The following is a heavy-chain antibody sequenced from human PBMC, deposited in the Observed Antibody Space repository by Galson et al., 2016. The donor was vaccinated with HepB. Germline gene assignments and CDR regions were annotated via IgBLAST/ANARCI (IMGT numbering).Heavy chain of an antibody. Sequence: QSGAEVKKPGESLKISCKASGYSFTNYWIGWVRQMPGRGLEWVAIIYPADSNTRYSPSFQGQVTMSVGKSISTAYLHWSSLKASDTAMYYCARNWYFDLWGRGTLVTVSS. CDR3: ARNWYFDL. CDR1: GYSFTNYW. CDR2: IYPADSNT. J-gene: IGHJ2*01. V-gene: IGHV5-51*03.